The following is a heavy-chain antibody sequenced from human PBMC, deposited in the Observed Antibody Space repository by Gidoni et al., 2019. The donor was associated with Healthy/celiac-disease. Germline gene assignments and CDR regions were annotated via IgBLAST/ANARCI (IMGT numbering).Heavy chain of an antibody. D-gene: IGHD3-3*01. CDR3: ARQKYDFWSGYRPWYFDY. CDR1: GGSISSRRYY. V-gene: IGHV4-39*01. Sequence: QLQLQESGPGLVKPSETLSPTCTVSGGSISSRRYYWGWIRQPPGKGLEWIGSIYYSGSTYYHPSLKSRVTISVDTSKNQFSLKLSSVTAADTAVYYCARQKYDFWSGYRPWYFDYWGQGTLVTVSS. J-gene: IGHJ4*02. CDR2: IYYSGST.